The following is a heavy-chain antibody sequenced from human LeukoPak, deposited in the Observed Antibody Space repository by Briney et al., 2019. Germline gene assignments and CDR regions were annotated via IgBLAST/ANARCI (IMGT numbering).Heavy chain of an antibody. V-gene: IGHV3-21*01. Sequence: PGGSLRLSCAASGFTFSSYSMNWVRQAPGKGLGWVSSISSSSSYIYYADSVKGRFTISRDNAKNSLYLQMNSLRAEDTAVYYCARDFSVSTSVLRYFDWPYYFDYWGQGTLVTVSS. J-gene: IGHJ4*02. D-gene: IGHD3-9*01. CDR1: GFTFSSYS. CDR3: ARDFSVSTSVLRYFDWPYYFDY. CDR2: ISSSSSYI.